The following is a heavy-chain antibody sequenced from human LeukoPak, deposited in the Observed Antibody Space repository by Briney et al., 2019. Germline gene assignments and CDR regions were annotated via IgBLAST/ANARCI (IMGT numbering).Heavy chain of an antibody. J-gene: IGHJ1*01. CDR1: GGTFSSYA. V-gene: IGHV1-69*13. Sequence: ASVKVSCKASGGTFSSYAISWVRQAPGQGLEWMGGIIPIFGTANYAQKFQGRVTITADESTSTAYMELSSLRSEDTAVYYCATVTYYDYVWGSYRWYFQHWGQGTLVTVSS. CDR3: ATVTYYDYVWGSYRWYFQH. CDR2: IIPIFGTA. D-gene: IGHD3-16*02.